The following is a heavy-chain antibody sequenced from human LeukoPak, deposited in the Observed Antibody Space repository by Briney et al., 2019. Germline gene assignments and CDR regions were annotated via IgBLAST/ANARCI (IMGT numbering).Heavy chain of an antibody. D-gene: IGHD3-10*01. Sequence: ASVKVSCKASGYTFTGYYMHWVRQAPGQGLEWMGWINPNSGGTNYAQKFQGRVTMTRDTSISTAYMELSRLRSDDTAVYCCARDRIYYGSGSHHAYYYYYMDVWGKGTTVTISS. CDR2: INPNSGGT. V-gene: IGHV1-2*02. J-gene: IGHJ6*03. CDR1: GYTFTGYY. CDR3: ARDRIYYGSGSHHAYYYYYMDV.